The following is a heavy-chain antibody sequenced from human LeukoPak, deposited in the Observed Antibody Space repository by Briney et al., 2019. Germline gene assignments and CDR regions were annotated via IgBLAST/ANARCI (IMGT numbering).Heavy chain of an antibody. CDR1: GFTFSRYA. J-gene: IGHJ4*02. Sequence: PGGSLRLSCAASGFTFSRYAMHWVRQAPGKGLEWVSSISSSSSYIYYADSVKGRFTISRDNAKNSLYLQMNSLRAEDTAVYYCARAPQYGSGSYSLDYWGQGTLVTVSS. D-gene: IGHD3-10*01. CDR2: ISSSSSYI. V-gene: IGHV3-21*01. CDR3: ARAPQYGSGSYSLDY.